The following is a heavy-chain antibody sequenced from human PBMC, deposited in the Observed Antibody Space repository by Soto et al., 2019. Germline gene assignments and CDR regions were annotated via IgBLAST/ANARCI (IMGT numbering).Heavy chain of an antibody. CDR1: GFTFSSYG. Sequence: VGSLRLSGAASGFTFSSYGMNWVRQAPGKGLEWVAVISYDENNKYYADSVKGRFTISRDNSKNTLYLQMNSLRAEDTAVYYCAKVLTGDLDYWGQGTLVTVSS. D-gene: IGHD7-27*01. V-gene: IGHV3-30*18. CDR3: AKVLTGDLDY. CDR2: ISYDENNK. J-gene: IGHJ4*02.